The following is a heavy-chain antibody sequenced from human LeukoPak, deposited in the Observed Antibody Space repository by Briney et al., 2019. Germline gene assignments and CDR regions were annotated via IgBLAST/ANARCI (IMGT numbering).Heavy chain of an antibody. CDR1: GGSISRYY. J-gene: IGHJ4*02. CDR2: SYYSGRT. V-gene: IGHV4-59*01. Sequence: SETLSLTCTVSGGSISRYYWSWIRQPPGKGLEWIGSSYYSGRTNYNPSLKSRITISVDTSKNQVSLQVTSVTAADTAVYYCARDRFGEFDYWGQGALVTVSS. D-gene: IGHD3-10*01. CDR3: ARDRFGEFDY.